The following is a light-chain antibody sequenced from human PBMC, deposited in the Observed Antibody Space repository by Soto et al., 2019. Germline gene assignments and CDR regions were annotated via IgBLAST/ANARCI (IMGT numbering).Light chain of an antibody. CDR1: QSVTSNY. J-gene: IGKJ4*01. V-gene: IGKV3-20*01. CDR2: GAS. Sequence: EIVLTQSPGTLSLSPGERATLPCRASQSVTSNYLAWYQQKPGQAPRLLSVGASTRAPGIPDRFSGSGSGTDFTLTISKLEPEDFALFDCQQYGNSPLTFGGGTKVDIK. CDR3: QQYGNSPLT.